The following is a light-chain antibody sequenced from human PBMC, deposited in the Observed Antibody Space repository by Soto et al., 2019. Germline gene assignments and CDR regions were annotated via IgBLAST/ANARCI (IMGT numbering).Light chain of an antibody. J-gene: IGKJ5*01. CDR3: QQDYSTLAT. CDR1: ESISRH. Sequence: DIHMSQSPSSLSASVGDRVTITCRAAESISRHLNWYQQKPGRAPDLLIYAASTLQNGVPSRFTGSGSGTEFTLTITGLPLEDLATYYCQQDYSTLATFGQGTRLEMK. CDR2: AAS. V-gene: IGKV1-39*01.